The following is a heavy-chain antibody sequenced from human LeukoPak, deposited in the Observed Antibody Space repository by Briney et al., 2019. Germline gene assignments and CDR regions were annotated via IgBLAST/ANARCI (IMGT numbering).Heavy chain of an antibody. CDR3: ARAKEGPPGSYYMDY. D-gene: IGHD3-10*01. CDR2: ISYDGSNE. CDR1: GFTFSSYA. V-gene: IGHV3-30*04. J-gene: IGHJ4*02. Sequence: GGSLRLSCAASGFTFSSYAMHWVRQAPGKGLEWVAVISYDGSNEYYADSVKGRFTISRDNSKNTLYLQMNSLRAEDTAVYYCARAKEGPPGSYYMDYWGQGTLVTVSS.